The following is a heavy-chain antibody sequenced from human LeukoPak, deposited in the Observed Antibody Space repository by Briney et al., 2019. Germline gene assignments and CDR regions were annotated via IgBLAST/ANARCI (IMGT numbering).Heavy chain of an antibody. V-gene: IGHV3-66*01. CDR2: IYSGGST. J-gene: IGHJ4*02. CDR3: ARDRDYYDSSGYYDPPG. D-gene: IGHD3-22*01. Sequence: QPGGSLRLSCAASGFTVSSNYMSWVRQAPGKGLEWVSVIYSGGSTYYADSVKGRFTISRDNSKNTLYLQINSLRAEDTAVYYCARDRDYYDSSGYYDPPGWGQGTLVTVSS. CDR1: GFTVSSNY.